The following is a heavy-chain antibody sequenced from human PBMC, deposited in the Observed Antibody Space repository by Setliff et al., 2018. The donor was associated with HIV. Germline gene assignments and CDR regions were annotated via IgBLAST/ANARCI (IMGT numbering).Heavy chain of an antibody. Sequence: ASVKVSCKASGYTFTSYGISWVRQAPGQGLEWMGWLSPYSDKINYAEKFEGRVTMTIDTSTSTAYMELSSLRSEDTAVYYCARGEKRFLEWFPLDYYYYYYMDVWGKGITVTVSS. D-gene: IGHD3-3*01. CDR2: LSPYSDKI. V-gene: IGHV1-18*01. J-gene: IGHJ6*03. CDR3: ARGEKRFLEWFPLDYYYYYYMDV. CDR1: GYTFTSYG.